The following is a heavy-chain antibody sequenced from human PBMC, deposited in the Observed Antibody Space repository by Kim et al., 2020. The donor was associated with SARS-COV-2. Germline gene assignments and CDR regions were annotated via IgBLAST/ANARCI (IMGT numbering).Heavy chain of an antibody. V-gene: IGHV4-34*01. CDR3: ARGRRYYDSSGSNWFDP. J-gene: IGHJ5*02. D-gene: IGHD3-22*01. Sequence: LKSRVTISVDTSKNQFSLKLSSVTAADTAVYYCARGRRYYDSSGSNWFDPWGQGTLVTVSS.